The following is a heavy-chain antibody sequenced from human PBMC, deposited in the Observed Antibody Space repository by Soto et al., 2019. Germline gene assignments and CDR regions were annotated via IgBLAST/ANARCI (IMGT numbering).Heavy chain of an antibody. CDR3: ARSDSSGKARYYFDH. D-gene: IGHD3-22*01. CDR2: IYSTEST. Sequence: SETLSLTCTVSGGSISSGSYYWSWIRQQPGKGLEWIGYIYSTESTNYNPALKSRLSISVDMSASQFSLTLSSVTVADTALYSSARSDSSGKARYYFDHWGQGTLVTVSS. CDR1: GGSISSGSYY. J-gene: IGHJ4*02. V-gene: IGHV4-31*03.